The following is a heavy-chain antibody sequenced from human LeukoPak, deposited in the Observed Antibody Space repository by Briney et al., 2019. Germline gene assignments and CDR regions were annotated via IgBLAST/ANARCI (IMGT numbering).Heavy chain of an antibody. Sequence: PGGSLRLSCAASGFTFDDYAMHWVRQAPGKGLEWVANIKQDGSDTYYVDSVKGRFTISRDNAKNSLYLQMNSLRAEDTAVYYCARAGAAAHFWYSDLWGRGTLVTVSS. V-gene: IGHV3-7*01. CDR2: IKQDGSDT. CDR1: GFTFDDYA. J-gene: IGHJ2*01. D-gene: IGHD6-13*01. CDR3: ARAGAAAHFWYSDL.